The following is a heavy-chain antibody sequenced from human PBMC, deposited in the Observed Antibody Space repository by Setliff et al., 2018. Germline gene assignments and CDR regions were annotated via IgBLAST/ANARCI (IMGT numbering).Heavy chain of an antibody. D-gene: IGHD2-15*01. V-gene: IGHV1-18*01. CDR1: GYTFTSYG. CDR3: ARPPQLPLLSPGWFDP. J-gene: IGHJ5*02. Sequence: ASVKVSCKASGYTFTSYGISWVRQAPGQGLEWMGWISAYNGNNIYAQNLQGRVTMTTDTSTSTAYMELRSLRSDDTAVYYCARPPQLPLLSPGWFDPWGQGTLVTVSS. CDR2: ISAYNGNN.